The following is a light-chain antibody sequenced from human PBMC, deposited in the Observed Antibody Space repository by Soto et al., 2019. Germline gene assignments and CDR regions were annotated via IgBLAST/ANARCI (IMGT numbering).Light chain of an antibody. J-gene: IGKJ4*01. Sequence: EIVMTQSPATLSVSPGERATLICRASQSVRSNFLAWYQQKPGQAPRLLIYGASTRATGIPARFSGSGSGTEFTLTINSLQSEDFAVYYCQQHSAWPLTFGGGTKLEIK. CDR2: GAS. CDR1: QSVRSN. CDR3: QQHSAWPLT. V-gene: IGKV3-15*01.